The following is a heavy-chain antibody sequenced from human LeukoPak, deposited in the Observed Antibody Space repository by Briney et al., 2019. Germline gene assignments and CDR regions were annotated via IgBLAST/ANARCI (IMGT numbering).Heavy chain of an antibody. D-gene: IGHD5-18*01. CDR3: ARGGGYSYGPTVAYYYGMDV. J-gene: IGHJ6*02. V-gene: IGHV1-8*01. Sequence: ASVKVSCKASVYTFTSYDINWVRQATGQGLEWMGWMNPNSGNTGYAQKFQGRVTMTRNTSISTAYMELSSLRSEDTAVYYCARGGGYSYGPTVAYYYGMDVWGQGTTVTVSS. CDR2: MNPNSGNT. CDR1: VYTFTSYD.